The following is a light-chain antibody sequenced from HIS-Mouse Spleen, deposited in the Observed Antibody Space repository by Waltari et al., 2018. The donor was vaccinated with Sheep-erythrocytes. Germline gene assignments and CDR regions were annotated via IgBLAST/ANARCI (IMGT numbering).Light chain of an antibody. CDR3: CSYAGSSTPWV. J-gene: IGLJ3*02. CDR2: EGS. CDR1: SSDVGSYNI. Sequence: QSALTQPASVSGSPGQSITISCTGTSSDVGSYNIVSWYQQPPGKDPKPMIYEGSKRPSGGSNRFAGSKTGNTAFRTISGLQAEDEADYYCCSYAGSSTPWVFGGGTKLTVL. V-gene: IGLV2-23*01.